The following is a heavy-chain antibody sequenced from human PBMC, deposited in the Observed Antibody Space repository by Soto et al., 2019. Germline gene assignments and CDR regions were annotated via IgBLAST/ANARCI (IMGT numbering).Heavy chain of an antibody. CDR3: AKDLNRPGQQTDY. Sequence: GGSLRLSCAASGFTFSSYVMSWVRQAPGKGLEWVSAISGNGVSTYYADSVKGRFTISRDNSKNTLYLQMNSLSADDTALYYCAKDLNRPGQQTDYWGQGTLVTVSS. V-gene: IGHV3-23*01. CDR1: GFTFSSYV. CDR2: ISGNGVST. J-gene: IGHJ4*02.